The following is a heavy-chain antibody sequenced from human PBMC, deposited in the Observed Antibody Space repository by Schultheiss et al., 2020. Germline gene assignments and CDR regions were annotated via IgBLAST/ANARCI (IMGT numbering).Heavy chain of an antibody. CDR2: INPNSGGT. D-gene: IGHD3-22*01. V-gene: IGHV1-2*02. CDR3: AREQIPPYYDSSEYNFDY. J-gene: IGHJ4*02. CDR1: GYIFNDYY. Sequence: ASVKVSCKASGYIFNDYYMHWVRQAPGQGLEWMGWINPNSGGTNYAQKFQGRVTMTRDTSISTAYMELSRLRSDDTAVYYCAREQIPPYYDSSEYNFDYWGQGTLVTVSS.